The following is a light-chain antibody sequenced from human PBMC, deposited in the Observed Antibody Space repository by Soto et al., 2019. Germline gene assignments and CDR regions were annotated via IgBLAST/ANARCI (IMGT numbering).Light chain of an antibody. V-gene: IGKV1-9*01. CDR2: GAS. CDR1: QDISSY. Sequence: IQVTQSPSSLSASVGDRVTITCRASQDISSYLAWYQQKPGKAPTLLIYGASSVQSGVPARFIGSGYGTEFTLTISNVQPEDFAAYYCLQHNSFPRTFGQGTKADI. J-gene: IGKJ1*01. CDR3: LQHNSFPRT.